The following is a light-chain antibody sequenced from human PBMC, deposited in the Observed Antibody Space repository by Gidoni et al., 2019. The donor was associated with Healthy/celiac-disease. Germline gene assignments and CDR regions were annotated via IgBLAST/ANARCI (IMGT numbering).Light chain of an antibody. CDR1: HSMSSY. Sequence: DIQMTQSPSSLSASVGDRVTITCRASHSMSSYLNWYQQKPGKAPKLLLYAASSLQSGVPSRFSGSGSGTDFTLSLSSLQPEDFATYYCQQSYSTPRAFGQGTRLEIK. CDR2: AAS. CDR3: QQSYSTPRA. V-gene: IGKV1-39*01. J-gene: IGKJ5*01.